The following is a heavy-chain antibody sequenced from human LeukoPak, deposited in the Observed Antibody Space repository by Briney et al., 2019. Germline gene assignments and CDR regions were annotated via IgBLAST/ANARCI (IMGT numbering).Heavy chain of an antibody. D-gene: IGHD3-9*01. CDR3: ARDGKPYYDILTGYEDYYYGMDV. CDR1: GYTFTSYG. V-gene: IGHV1-18*01. CDR2: ISPYNGNT. Sequence: ASEKVSCKASGYTFTSYGISWVRQAPGQGLEWMGWISPYNGNTNYAQRLQGRVTLTTDTSTSTAYMELRSLRSDDTAVYYCARDGKPYYDILTGYEDYYYGMDVWGQGTTVTVSS. J-gene: IGHJ6*02.